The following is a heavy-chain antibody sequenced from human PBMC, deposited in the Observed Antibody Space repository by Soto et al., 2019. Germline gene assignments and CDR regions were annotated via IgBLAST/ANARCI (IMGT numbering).Heavy chain of an antibody. D-gene: IGHD2-21*02. V-gene: IGHV1-3*05. CDR1: GYTFTSYA. CDR3: ARDGAYCGGDCYGVNWFDP. J-gene: IGHJ5*02. CDR2: FNAGNGNT. Sequence: QVQLVQSGAEEKKPGASVKVSCKASGYTFTSYAMHWVRQAPGQRLEWMGWFNAGNGNTKYSQKFQGRVTITRDTSASTAYMELSSLRSEDTAVYYCARDGAYCGGDCYGVNWFDPWGQGTLVTVSS.